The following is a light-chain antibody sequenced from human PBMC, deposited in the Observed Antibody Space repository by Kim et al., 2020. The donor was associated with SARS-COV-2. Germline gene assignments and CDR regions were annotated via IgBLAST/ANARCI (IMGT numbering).Light chain of an antibody. J-gene: IGLJ3*02. CDR1: SGSVSTNYY. CDR2: NTN. Sequence: QTVVTQEPSFSVSPGGTVTLTCGLVSGSVSTNYYPSWYQQNPGQAPRTLMYNTNFRSAGVPDRFSGSILGNKAALSITGAQADDESIYYCVLYMGSGLWVFGGGTKVTVL. V-gene: IGLV8-61*01. CDR3: VLYMGSGLWV.